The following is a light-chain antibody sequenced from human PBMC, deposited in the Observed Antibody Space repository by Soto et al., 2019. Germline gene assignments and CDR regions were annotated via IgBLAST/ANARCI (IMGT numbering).Light chain of an antibody. CDR1: ENIGAW. CDR2: KAS. CDR3: QQYNSYSVT. J-gene: IGKJ5*01. V-gene: IGKV1-5*03. Sequence: DIEVSQTPSTLSESVGDRVTITCLASENIGAWLAWYQQKPGKAPKLLIYKASSLESGVPSRFSGSGSGTEFTLTISSLQPDDFATYYCQQYNSYSVTFGQGTRLEIK.